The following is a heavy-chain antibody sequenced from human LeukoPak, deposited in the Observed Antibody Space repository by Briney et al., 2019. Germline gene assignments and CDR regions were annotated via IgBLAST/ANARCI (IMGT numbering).Heavy chain of an antibody. J-gene: IGHJ4*02. Sequence: PGGSLRLSCAASRFSFSDYTMSWVRHLPGKGLEWVSGIRHSGVDSSYADSVKGRFTISRDNSKNMLYLQMNSLRDDDTGVYYCARDQRATPMYFFDFWGQGTPVTVSS. CDR1: RFSFSDYT. CDR3: ARDQRATPMYFFDF. V-gene: IGHV3-23*01. CDR2: IRHSGVDS. D-gene: IGHD2-15*01.